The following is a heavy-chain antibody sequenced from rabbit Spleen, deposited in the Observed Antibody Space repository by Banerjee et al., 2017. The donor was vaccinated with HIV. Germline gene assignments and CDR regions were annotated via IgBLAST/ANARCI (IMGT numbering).Heavy chain of an antibody. CDR3: ARNYVNAFDP. Sequence: QEQLEESGGDLVKPEGSLTLTCTASGFSFSSSYFMCWVRQAPGKGLEWIACIYTGSSGSTYYASWAKGRFTITKTSSTTVTLQMTSLTAADTATYFCARNYVNAFDPWGPGTLVTVS. CDR2: IYTGSSGST. CDR1: GFSFSSSYF. J-gene: IGHJ2*01. D-gene: IGHD1-1*01. V-gene: IGHV1S45*01.